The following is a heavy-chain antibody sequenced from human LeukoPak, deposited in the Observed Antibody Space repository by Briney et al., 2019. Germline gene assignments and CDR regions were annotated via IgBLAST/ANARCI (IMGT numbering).Heavy chain of an antibody. CDR2: IYYSGST. J-gene: IGHJ4*02. V-gene: IGHV4-59*08. D-gene: IGHD2-2*01. CDR1: GGSISSYY. CDR3: ARPLKKLPGSFDY. Sequence: SETLSLTCTVSGGSISSYYWSWIRQPPGKGLEWIGYIYYSGSTNYNPSLKSRVTISVDTSKNQFSLKLSSVTAADTAVYYCARPLKKLPGSFDYWGQGTLVTVSS.